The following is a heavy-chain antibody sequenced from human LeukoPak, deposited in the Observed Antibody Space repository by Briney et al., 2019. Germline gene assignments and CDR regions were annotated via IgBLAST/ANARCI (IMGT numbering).Heavy chain of an antibody. Sequence: SETLSLTCTVSGASVSAYYWTWIRQPPGKRLEWLGYIHDSGSANYNPSLNSRLAMSLDASKNQFSLKLSSVSAADTAVYYCVQVRLAGLFDHWGQGTLVTVSS. V-gene: IGHV4-59*02. CDR2: IHDSGSA. D-gene: IGHD3-3*02. J-gene: IGHJ4*02. CDR1: GASVSAYY. CDR3: VQVRLAGLFDH.